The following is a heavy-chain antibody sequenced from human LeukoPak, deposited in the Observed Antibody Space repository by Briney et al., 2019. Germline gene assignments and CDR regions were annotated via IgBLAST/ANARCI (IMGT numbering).Heavy chain of an antibody. CDR1: GYTFASFG. J-gene: IGHJ5*02. CDR3: ARANSRSFDP. D-gene: IGHD5-18*01. CDR2: INPSGGST. Sequence: ASVKVSCKASGYTFASFGVSWVRQAPGQGLEWMGIINPSGGSTSYAQKFQGRVTMTRDTSTSTVYMELSSLRSEDTAVYYCARANSRSFDPWGQGTLVTVSS. V-gene: IGHV1-46*01.